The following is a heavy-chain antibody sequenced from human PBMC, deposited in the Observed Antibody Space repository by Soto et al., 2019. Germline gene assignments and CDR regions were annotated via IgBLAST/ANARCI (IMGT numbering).Heavy chain of an antibody. CDR3: ARLTFGRYFDF. CDR1: GDSISNSNYY. J-gene: IGHJ4*02. V-gene: IGHV4-39*01. D-gene: IGHD3-3*01. Sequence: QLQLQESGPTLVKPSETLSLTCTVSGDSISNSNYYWGWIRQPPGKGLEWIGTIYYRGSIYYNPSLKSRGTISVDTSKDQFSLKLSSVTAADTAVYSCARLTFGRYFDFWGQGTLVTVSS. CDR2: IYYRGSI.